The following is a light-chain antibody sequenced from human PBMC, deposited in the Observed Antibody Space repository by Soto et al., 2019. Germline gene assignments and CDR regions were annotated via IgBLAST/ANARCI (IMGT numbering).Light chain of an antibody. J-gene: IGKJ1*01. CDR1: QDVSTD. Sequence: IQMTQSPSTLSASVGDGATIACRATQDVSTDFGWYQQKPGKAPKLLIYAASTIHSGVPARFSGSGSGTDFTLTISSLQPEDFATYYCLQDYNYPLTFGQGTKVDIK. CDR2: AAS. CDR3: LQDYNYPLT. V-gene: IGKV1-6*01.